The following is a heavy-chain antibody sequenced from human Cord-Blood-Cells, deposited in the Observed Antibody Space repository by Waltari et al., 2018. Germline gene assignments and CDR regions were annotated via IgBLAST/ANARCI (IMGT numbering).Heavy chain of an antibody. Sequence: QLQLQESGPGLVKPSETLSLTCTVSGGSISSSSYYWGWTRQPPGKGLEWIGSIYYSGSTYYNPSLKSRVTISVDTSKNQFSLKLSSVTAADTAVYYCARPYSIAARTYFDYWGQGTLVTVSS. J-gene: IGHJ4*02. D-gene: IGHD6-6*01. CDR1: GGSISSSSYY. V-gene: IGHV4-39*01. CDR2: IYYSGST. CDR3: ARPYSIAARTYFDY.